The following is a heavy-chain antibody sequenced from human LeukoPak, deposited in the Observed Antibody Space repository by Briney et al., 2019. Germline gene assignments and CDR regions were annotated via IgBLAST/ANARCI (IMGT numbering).Heavy chain of an antibody. CDR1: GGSISSYY. CDR3: ARAVYGSGKYYFDY. D-gene: IGHD3-10*01. Sequence: SETLSLTCTVSGGSISSYYWGWIRQPPGKGLEWIGSIYYSGSTYYNPSLKSRVTISVDTSKNQFSLKLSSVTAADTAVYYCARAVYGSGKYYFDYWGQGTLVTVSS. V-gene: IGHV4-39*07. J-gene: IGHJ4*02. CDR2: IYYSGST.